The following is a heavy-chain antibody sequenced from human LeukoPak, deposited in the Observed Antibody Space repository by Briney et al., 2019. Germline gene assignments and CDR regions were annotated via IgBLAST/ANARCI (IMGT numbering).Heavy chain of an antibody. CDR2: IYLGDSDI. CDR3: ARYHSLYGMDV. Sequence: GESLKISCKGSGDNFPNSWIAWVRQTPGKGLEWMGNIYLGDSDIRYNPSFQGQVAISDDKSVSTAYLQWSSLRASDTAMYYCARYHSLYGMDVWGQGIRVTVSS. D-gene: IGHD2-2*01. J-gene: IGHJ6*02. CDR1: GDNFPNSW. V-gene: IGHV5-51*01.